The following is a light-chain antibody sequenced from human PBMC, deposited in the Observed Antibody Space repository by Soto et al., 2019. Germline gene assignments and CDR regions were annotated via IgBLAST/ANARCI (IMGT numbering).Light chain of an antibody. Sequence: QSVLTQPASVSGSPGQSITISCTGTSSDVGGYNYVSWYQQHPGKAPKLMIYEVSNRPSGVSNRFSGSKSGNTASLTISGLQAEDEADYYCSSYTSSSPYVFGNGTKVTAL. CDR1: SSDVGGYNY. J-gene: IGLJ1*01. CDR3: SSYTSSSPYV. CDR2: EVS. V-gene: IGLV2-14*01.